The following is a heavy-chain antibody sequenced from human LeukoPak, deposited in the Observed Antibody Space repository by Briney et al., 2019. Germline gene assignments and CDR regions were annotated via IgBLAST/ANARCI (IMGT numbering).Heavy chain of an antibody. D-gene: IGHD4-17*01. CDR3: VRVRHGDYFDY. Sequence: GGSLRLSCAASGFSITDYYMDWVRQAPGKGLEWVGRTRNKPNGYTTDYGTSVKGRFIVSRDDSENSLYLQMNGLKTEDTAVYYCVRVRHGDYFDYWGQGTLVTVSS. CDR2: TRNKPNGYTT. CDR1: GFSITDYY. J-gene: IGHJ4*02. V-gene: IGHV3-72*01.